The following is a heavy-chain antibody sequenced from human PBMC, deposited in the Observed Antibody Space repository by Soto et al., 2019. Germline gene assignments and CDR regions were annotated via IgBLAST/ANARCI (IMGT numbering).Heavy chain of an antibody. D-gene: IGHD1-26*01. V-gene: IGHV4-39*01. CDR2: VYYRGST. Sequence: SETLSLTCTVSGGSISSSTDYWDWIRQPPGKGLGWIGSVYYRGSTYYNPSLKSRVTISVDTSKQQFSLRLSSVTAPDTAVYYCARTQTGPTRGSFDMWGQGTLVTVS. CDR1: GGSISSSTDY. J-gene: IGHJ3*02. CDR3: ARTQTGPTRGSFDM.